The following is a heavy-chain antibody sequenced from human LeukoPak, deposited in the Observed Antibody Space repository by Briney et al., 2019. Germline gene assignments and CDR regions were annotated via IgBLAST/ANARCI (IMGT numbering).Heavy chain of an antibody. D-gene: IGHD6-13*01. Sequence: GGYLRLSCAASGFTFSSYSMNWVRQAPGQGLEWVSSISSSSSYIYYADSVKGRFTISRDNAKNSLYLQMNSLRAEDTAVYYCARGYSSSCVDYWGQGTLVTVSS. CDR1: GFTFSSYS. CDR3: ARGYSSSCVDY. J-gene: IGHJ4*02. V-gene: IGHV3-21*01. CDR2: ISSSSSYI.